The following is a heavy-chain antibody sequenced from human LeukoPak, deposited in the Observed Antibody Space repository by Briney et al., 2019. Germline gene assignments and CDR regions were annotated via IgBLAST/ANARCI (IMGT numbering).Heavy chain of an antibody. CDR2: INAGNGNT. J-gene: IGHJ4*02. CDR1: GYTFTSYA. D-gene: IGHD3-10*01. V-gene: IGHV1-3*01. CDR3: ARFRGSGSCFDY. Sequence: GASVKVSCKASGYTFTSYAMHWVRQAPGQRLEWMGWINAGNGNTRYSQKFQGRVTIVRDTSASTAYMEMSSLRSEDTAVYYCARFRGSGSCFDYWGQGTLVTVSS.